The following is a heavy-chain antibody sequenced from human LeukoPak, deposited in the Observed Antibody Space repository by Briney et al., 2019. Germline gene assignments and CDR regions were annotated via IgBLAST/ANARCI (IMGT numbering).Heavy chain of an antibody. CDR2: INWNGGST. D-gene: IGHD3-10*01. V-gene: IGHV3-20*04. CDR3: ARVAPGFLMDV. J-gene: IGHJ6*03. CDR1: GFTFDDYG. Sequence: PGGSLRLSCAASGFTFDDYGMSWVRQAPGKGLEWVSVINWNGGSTGYADSVKGRFTISRDNAKNSLYLQMNSLGAEDTAVYYCARVAPGFLMDVWGKGTTVTVSS.